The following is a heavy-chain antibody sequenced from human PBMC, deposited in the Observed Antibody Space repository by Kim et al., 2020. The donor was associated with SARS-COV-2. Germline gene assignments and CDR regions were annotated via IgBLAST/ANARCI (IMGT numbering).Heavy chain of an antibody. CDR1: GYSFTSYW. J-gene: IGHJ6*03. Sequence: GESLKISCKGSGYSFTSYWIGWVRQMPGKGLEWMGIIYPGDSDTRYSPSFQGQVTISADKSISTAYLQWSSLKASDTAMYYCARGHGDGPAWPTFYYYYMDVWGKGTTVTVSS. D-gene: IGHD2-2*01. CDR3: ARGHGDGPAWPTFYYYYMDV. CDR2: IYPGDSDT. V-gene: IGHV5-51*01.